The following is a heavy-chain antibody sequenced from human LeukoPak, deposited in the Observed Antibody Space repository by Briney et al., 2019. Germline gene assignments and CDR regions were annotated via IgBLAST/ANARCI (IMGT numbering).Heavy chain of an antibody. CDR3: ARGRGGGYFDF. CDR1: GYTFTTYN. CDR2: ITPNSGGT. V-gene: IGHV1-2*02. D-gene: IGHD2-15*01. Sequence: ASVKVSCKASGYTFTTYNIHWVLQATGQGLEWMGWITPNSGGTNYAQKFQGRVTMTRDTSISTAYMELSRLRSDDTAAYSCARGRGGGYFDFWGQETLVTVSS. J-gene: IGHJ4*02.